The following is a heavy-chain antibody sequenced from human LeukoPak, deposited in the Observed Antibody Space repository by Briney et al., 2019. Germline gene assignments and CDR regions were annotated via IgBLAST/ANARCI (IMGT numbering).Heavy chain of an antibody. Sequence: TSETLSLTCSVSGGSISSSNWWSWVRQPPGKGLEWIGEIYHSGSTNYNPSLKSRVTISVDKSKNQFSLKLSSVTAADTAVYYCARADLAAAGTGGYNWFDPWGQGTLVTVSS. CDR2: IYHSGST. CDR1: GGSISSSNW. D-gene: IGHD6-13*01. J-gene: IGHJ5*02. CDR3: ARADLAAAGTGGYNWFDP. V-gene: IGHV4-4*02.